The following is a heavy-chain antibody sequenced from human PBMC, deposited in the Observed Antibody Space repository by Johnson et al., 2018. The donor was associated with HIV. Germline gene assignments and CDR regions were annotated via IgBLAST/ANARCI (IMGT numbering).Heavy chain of an antibody. V-gene: IGHV3-30-3*01. Sequence: QVQLVESGGGVVQPGRSLRLSCAASGFTFSSYAMDWVRQAPGKGLEWVAVISYEGSNKYYADSVKGRFTISRDNSKNTLYLQMNSLRAEDTAVYYCAKDVEYYDANDACYIWGQGTMVTVSS. CDR2: ISYEGSNK. CDR1: GFTFSSYA. CDR3: AKDVEYYDANDACYI. J-gene: IGHJ3*02. D-gene: IGHD3-22*01.